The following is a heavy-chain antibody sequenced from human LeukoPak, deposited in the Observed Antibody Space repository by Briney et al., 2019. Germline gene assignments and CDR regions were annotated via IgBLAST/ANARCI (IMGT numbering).Heavy chain of an antibody. CDR3: AKDIVVVPDFDY. D-gene: IGHD2-2*01. CDR1: GFTFSSYG. J-gene: IGHJ4*02. Sequence: GGSLRLSCAASGFTFSSYGMHWVRQAPGKGLEWVAFIRYDGSNKYYADSVKGRFTISRDNSKNTLYLQMNSLRAEDTAVYYCAKDIVVVPDFDYWGQGTLVTVSS. CDR2: IRYDGSNK. V-gene: IGHV3-30*02.